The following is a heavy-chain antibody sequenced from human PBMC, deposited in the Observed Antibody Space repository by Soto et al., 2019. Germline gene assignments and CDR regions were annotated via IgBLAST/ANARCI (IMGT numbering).Heavy chain of an antibody. CDR3: ARDSYYDILTGYYHFDY. CDR2: IYHSGST. CDR1: GYSISSGYY. Sequence: SETLSLTCAVSGYSISSGYYWGWIRQPPGKGLEWIGSIYHSGSTYYNPSLKSRVTISVDTSKNQFSLKLSSVTAADTAVYYCARDSYYDILTGYYHFDYWGQGTLVTFSS. J-gene: IGHJ4*02. V-gene: IGHV4-38-2*02. D-gene: IGHD3-9*01.